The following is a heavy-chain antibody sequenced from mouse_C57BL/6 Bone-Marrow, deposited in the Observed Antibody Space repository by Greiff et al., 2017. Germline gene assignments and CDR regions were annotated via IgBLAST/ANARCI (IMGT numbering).Heavy chain of an antibody. CDR2: IDPENGGT. J-gene: IGHJ3*01. V-gene: IGHV14-4*01. CDR1: GFNIKDDY. D-gene: IGHD1-1*01. CDR3: TTVTTVIANGFAD. Sequence: EVQLQESGAELVRPGASVKLSCTASGFNIKDDYMHWVKQRPEQGLEWIGCIDPENGGTEYASKFQGKATITADTSSNTAYLQLSSLTSEDTAVYYCTTVTTVIANGFADWGQGTLVTVSA.